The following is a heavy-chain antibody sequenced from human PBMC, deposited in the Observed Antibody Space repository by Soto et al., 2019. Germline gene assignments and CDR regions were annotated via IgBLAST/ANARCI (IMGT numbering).Heavy chain of an antibody. J-gene: IGHJ6*02. Sequence: SETLSLTCAVSGGSISSSNWWSWVRQPPGKGLEWIGEIYHSGSTNYNPSLKSRVTISVDKSKNQFSLKLNSVTAADTAVYYCARDRPYCSSTSCYTYYYGMDVWGQGTTVTVSS. CDR2: IYHSGST. CDR3: ARDRPYCSSTSCYTYYYGMDV. CDR1: GGSISSSNW. V-gene: IGHV4-4*02. D-gene: IGHD2-2*02.